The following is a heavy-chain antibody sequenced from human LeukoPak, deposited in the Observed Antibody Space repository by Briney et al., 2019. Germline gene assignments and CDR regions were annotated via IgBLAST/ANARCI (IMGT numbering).Heavy chain of an antibody. V-gene: IGHV1-8*01. CDR1: GYTFTSYD. Sequence: ASVKVSCKASGYTFTSYDINWVRQATGQGREWMGFMNPNRGNTGYAQKFQGRVTMTRNTSISTAYMELSSLRSEDTAVYYCARGENWGAPYYYYYMDVWGKGTTVTVSS. J-gene: IGHJ6*03. CDR2: MNPNRGNT. CDR3: ARGENWGAPYYYYYMDV. D-gene: IGHD7-27*01.